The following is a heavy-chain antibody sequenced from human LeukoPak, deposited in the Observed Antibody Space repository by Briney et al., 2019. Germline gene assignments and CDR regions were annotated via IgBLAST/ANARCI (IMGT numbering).Heavy chain of an antibody. CDR2: IWYDGSNK. J-gene: IGHJ4*02. Sequence: GRSLGLSCAASGFTFSRFGMHWVRQAPGKGLEWVAVIWYDGSNKYYADSVKGRFTISRDNSKNTLYLEMNSLRAEDTAVYYCARDYYYDSSGYWDYYFDYWGQGTLVSVSS. D-gene: IGHD3-22*01. V-gene: IGHV3-33*01. CDR3: ARDYYYDSSGYWDYYFDY. CDR1: GFTFSRFG.